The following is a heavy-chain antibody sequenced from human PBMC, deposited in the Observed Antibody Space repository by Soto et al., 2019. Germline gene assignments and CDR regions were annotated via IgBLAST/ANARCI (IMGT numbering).Heavy chain of an antibody. CDR2: IDPSDTQT. CDR1: GYSFAGYW. D-gene: IGHD3-22*01. J-gene: IGHJ4*02. CDR3: ARQIYDSDTGPNFQYYFDS. V-gene: IGHV5-10-1*01. Sequence: GESLKISCKGSGYSFAGYWITWVRQKPGKGLEWMGRIDPSDTQTYYSPSFRGHVTISVTKSITTVFLQWSSLRASDTAMYYCARQIYDSDTGPNFQYYFDSWGQGTPVTVSS.